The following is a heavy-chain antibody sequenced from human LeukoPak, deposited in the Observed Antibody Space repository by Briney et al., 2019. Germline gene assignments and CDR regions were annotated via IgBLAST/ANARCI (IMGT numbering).Heavy chain of an antibody. V-gene: IGHV1-69*04. D-gene: IGHD7-27*01. Sequence: SVKVSCKASGGTFSSYAISWVRQAPGQGLEWMGRIIPILGIANYAQKFQGRVTITADKSTSTAYMELSSLRSEDTAVYYCARDLTWRGNFDHWGQGTLVTVSS. J-gene: IGHJ4*02. CDR1: GGTFSSYA. CDR2: IIPILGIA. CDR3: ARDLTWRGNFDH.